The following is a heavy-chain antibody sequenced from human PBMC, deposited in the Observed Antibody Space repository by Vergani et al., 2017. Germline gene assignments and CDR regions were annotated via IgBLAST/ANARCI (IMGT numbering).Heavy chain of an antibody. J-gene: IGHJ3*02. V-gene: IGHV3-23*01. CDR1: GFTFSSYA. CDR2: ISGSGGST. D-gene: IGHD3-22*01. CDR3: AKDNDSSGYYYDAFDI. Sequence: EVQLLESGGGLVQPGGSLRLSCAASGFTFSSYAMSWVRQAPGKGLEWVSAISGSGGSTYYADSVKGRFTISRDNSKNTLYLQMNSLRAEDTAVYYCAKDNDSSGYYYDAFDIWGQGTMVTVSS.